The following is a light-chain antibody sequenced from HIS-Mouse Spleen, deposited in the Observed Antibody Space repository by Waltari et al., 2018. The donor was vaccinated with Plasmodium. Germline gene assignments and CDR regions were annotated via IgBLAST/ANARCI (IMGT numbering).Light chain of an antibody. Sequence: QSALTQPASVSGSPVQSISISCTGTSSDVGRYNLVHWYQQHPGKAPKLKIYEGSKRPSGVSNRFSGSKSGNTASLTISGLQAEDEADYYCCSYAGSSTFVFGGGTKLTVL. V-gene: IGLV2-23*03. CDR1: SSDVGRYNL. J-gene: IGLJ3*02. CDR2: EGS. CDR3: CSYAGSSTFV.